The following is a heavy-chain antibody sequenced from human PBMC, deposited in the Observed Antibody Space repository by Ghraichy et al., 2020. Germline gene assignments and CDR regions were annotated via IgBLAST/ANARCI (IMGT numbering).Heavy chain of an antibody. CDR1: GFTVIKNY. D-gene: IGHD6-25*01. Sequence: GGSLSLSCAASGFTVIKNYMIWVRQAPGKGLEWVSLIYAGGTTDYRPSVKGRFTISRDNSKNTFDLQMNSLGVEDTAVYFCATHVAAASGFDIWGLGTMVTVSS. V-gene: IGHV3-66*01. CDR2: IYAGGTT. CDR3: ATHVAAASGFDI. J-gene: IGHJ3*02.